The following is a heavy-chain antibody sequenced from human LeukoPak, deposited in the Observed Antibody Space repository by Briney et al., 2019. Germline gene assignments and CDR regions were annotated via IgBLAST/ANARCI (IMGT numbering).Heavy chain of an antibody. Sequence: GALRLSCAASGSTFSDYHMSWIRQASGKGLEWVSYISSSGGTISYADSVKGRFTISRDNAKKSLYLQMNSLRAEDTAVYYCTTDYLLWFGDTTEPWGQGTLVTVSS. CDR1: GSTFSDYH. CDR3: TTDYLLWFGDTTEP. D-gene: IGHD3-10*01. J-gene: IGHJ5*02. CDR2: ISSSGGTI. V-gene: IGHV3-11*01.